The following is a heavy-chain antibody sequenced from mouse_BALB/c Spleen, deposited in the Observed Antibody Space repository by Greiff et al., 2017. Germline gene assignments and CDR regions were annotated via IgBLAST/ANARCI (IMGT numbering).Heavy chain of an antibody. CDR1: GFTFSSYA. V-gene: IGHV5-6-5*01. Sequence: DVHLVESGGGLVKPGGSLKLSCAASGFTFSSYAMSWVRQTPEKRLEWVASISSGGSTYYPDSVKGRFTISRDNARNILYLQMSSLRSEDTAMYYCARIHYYHYAMDYWGQGTSVTVSS. CDR3: ARIHYYHYAMDY. J-gene: IGHJ4*01. CDR2: ISSGGST. D-gene: IGHD1-2*01.